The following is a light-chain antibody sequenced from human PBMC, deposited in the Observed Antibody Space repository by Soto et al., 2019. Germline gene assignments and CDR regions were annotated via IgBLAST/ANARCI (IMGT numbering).Light chain of an antibody. CDR1: QSVSSSY. CDR3: QQYDSSPRT. CDR2: GPS. Sequence: EIVLTQSPGTLSFSPGERATLSFRASQSVSSSYLVCYQQKPGQAPRLLIYGPSSRATGIPDRFSGSGSGTDFTLTINRLEPEDFAVYYCQQYDSSPRTFGQGTKVDIK. V-gene: IGKV3-20*01. J-gene: IGKJ1*01.